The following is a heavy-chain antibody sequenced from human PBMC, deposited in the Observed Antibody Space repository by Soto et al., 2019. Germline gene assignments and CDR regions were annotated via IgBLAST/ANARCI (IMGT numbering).Heavy chain of an antibody. Sequence: ASVKVSCKASGYTFTSYYMHWVRQAPGQGLEWMGIINPSGGSTSYAQKFQGRVTMTRDTSTSTVYMELSSLRSEDTAVYYCAISNFVTLSGDSAPYFDYWAQGSLVPVSS. V-gene: IGHV1-46*01. CDR1: GYTFTSYY. D-gene: IGHD2-21*01. CDR2: INPSGGST. J-gene: IGHJ4*02. CDR3: AISNFVTLSGDSAPYFDY.